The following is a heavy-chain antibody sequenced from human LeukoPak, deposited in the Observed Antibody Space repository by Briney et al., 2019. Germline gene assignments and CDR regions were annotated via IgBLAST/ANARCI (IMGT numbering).Heavy chain of an antibody. J-gene: IGHJ4*02. CDR2: INPNSGGT. D-gene: IGHD1-26*01. CDR1: GYTFTGYY. CDR3: ARVDARELLFDY. V-gene: IGHV1-2*02. Sequence: ASVKVSCKASGYTFTGYYMHWVRQAPGQGLEWMGWINPNSGGTNYAQKFQGRVTMTRDTSISTAHMELSRLRSDDTAVYYCARVDARELLFDYWGQGTLVTVSS.